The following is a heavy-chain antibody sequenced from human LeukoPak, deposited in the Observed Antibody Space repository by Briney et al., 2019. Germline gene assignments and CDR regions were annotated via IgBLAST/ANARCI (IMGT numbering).Heavy chain of an antibody. J-gene: IGHJ4*02. V-gene: IGHV3-30*18. D-gene: IGHD2/OR15-2a*01. CDR1: GFTFSSYG. CDR3: AKVTAPVTGTFDY. CDR2: ISSDGNNK. Sequence: GGSLRLSCAASGFTFSSYGMHWVRQAPGKGLEWVAVISSDGNNKYSADSVKGRCTISRDNSKNTLYLQMNSLRAEDTAVYYCAKVTAPVTGTFDYWGQGTLVSVSS.